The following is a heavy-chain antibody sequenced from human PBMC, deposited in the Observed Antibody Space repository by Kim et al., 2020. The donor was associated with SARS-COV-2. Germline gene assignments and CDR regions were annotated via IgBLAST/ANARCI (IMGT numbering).Heavy chain of an antibody. D-gene: IGHD3-3*01. J-gene: IGHJ3*02. CDR3: AKAPPPTGGTIFGVVIPPGAFDI. V-gene: IGHV3-23*01. Sequence: GGSLRLSCAASGFTFSSYAMSWVRQAPGKGLEWVSAISGSGGSTYYADSVKGRFTISRDNSKNTLYLQMNSLRAEDTAVYYCAKAPPPTGGTIFGVVIPPGAFDIWGQGTMVTVSS. CDR2: ISGSGGST. CDR1: GFTFSSYA.